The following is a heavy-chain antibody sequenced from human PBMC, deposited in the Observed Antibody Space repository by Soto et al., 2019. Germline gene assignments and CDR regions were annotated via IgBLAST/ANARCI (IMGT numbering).Heavy chain of an antibody. J-gene: IGHJ4*02. V-gene: IGHV3-74*01. CDR2: IPSDGRDV. D-gene: IGHD1-26*01. CDR3: TRDDSGLGIDY. Sequence: GSLRLSCEASGFNFRDFWMHWVRQPPGKGPEWVSNIPSDGRDVSYADSVRGRFTISRDDARNTLYLQMSDLRVEDTAIYYCTRDDSGLGIDYWGQGAQVTVSS. CDR1: GFNFRDFW.